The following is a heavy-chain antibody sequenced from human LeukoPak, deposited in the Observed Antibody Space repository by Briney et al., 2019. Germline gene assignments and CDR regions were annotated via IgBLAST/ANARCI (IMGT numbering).Heavy chain of an antibody. CDR2: IYHTGGT. V-gene: IGHV4-38-2*02. Sequence: SETLSLTCSVSGFSVTSGHYWGWIRQPPGKGLEWIGTIYHTGGTNYNPSLQSRVTMSVDTSKNQFSLRLRSVTAADTAMYFCAREVPYYYFMDVWGKRTTVTVSS. CDR1: GFSVTSGHY. CDR3: AREVPYYYFMDV. J-gene: IGHJ6*03.